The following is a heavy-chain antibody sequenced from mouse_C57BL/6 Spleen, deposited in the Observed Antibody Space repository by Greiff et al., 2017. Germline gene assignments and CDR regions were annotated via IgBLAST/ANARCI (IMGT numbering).Heavy chain of an antibody. CDR3: ARSGYYYGSSYGYFEV. J-gene: IGHJ1*03. D-gene: IGHD1-1*01. CDR1: GYSFTGYY. CDR2: INPSTGGT. Sequence: VQLQQSGPELVKPGASVKISCKASGYSFTGYYMNWVKQSPEKSLEWIGEINPSTGGTTYNQKFKAKATLTVDKSSSTAYMQLKSLTSEDSAVYYCARSGYYYGSSYGYFEVWGTGTTVTVSS. V-gene: IGHV1-42*01.